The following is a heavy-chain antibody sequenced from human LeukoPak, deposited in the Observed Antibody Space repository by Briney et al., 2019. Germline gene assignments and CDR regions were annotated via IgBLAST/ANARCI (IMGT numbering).Heavy chain of an antibody. CDR2: IYSGGST. J-gene: IGHJ6*02. CDR3: ARDAYIVVVPAAKLYYYYYGMDV. Sequence: PGESLRLSCAASGFTFSNYWMNWVRQAPGKGLEWVSVIYSGGSTYYADSVKGRFTISRDNSKNTLYLQMNSLRAEDTAVYYCARDAYIVVVPAAKLYYYYYGMDVWGQGTTVTVSS. D-gene: IGHD2-2*01. CDR1: GFTFSNYW. V-gene: IGHV3-66*02.